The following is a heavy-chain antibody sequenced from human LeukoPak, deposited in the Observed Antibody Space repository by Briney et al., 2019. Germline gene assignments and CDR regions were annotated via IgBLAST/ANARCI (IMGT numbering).Heavy chain of an antibody. V-gene: IGHV1-2*02. CDR2: INPNSGGT. CDR3: ARGQLWEGDYFDY. D-gene: IGHD5-18*01. CDR1: GYTFTGYY. Sequence: GASVKVSCKASGYTFTGYYMHWVRQAPGQGLEWMGWINPNSGGTNYAQKFQGRVTMTRDTSISTACMELSRLRSDDTAVYYCARGQLWEGDYFDYWGQGTLVTVSS. J-gene: IGHJ4*02.